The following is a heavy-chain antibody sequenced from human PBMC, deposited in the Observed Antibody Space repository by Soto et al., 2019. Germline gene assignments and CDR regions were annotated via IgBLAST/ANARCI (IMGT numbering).Heavy chain of an antibody. Sequence: PVGSLRLSCAASGFTFSSYSMNWVRQAPGKGLEWVSSISSSSSYIYYADSVKGRFTISRDNAKNSLYLQMNSLRAEDTAVYYCARVGIAAAVDIWGQGTMVTVSS. J-gene: IGHJ3*02. V-gene: IGHV3-21*01. CDR1: GFTFSSYS. CDR3: ARVGIAAAVDI. D-gene: IGHD6-13*01. CDR2: ISSSSSYI.